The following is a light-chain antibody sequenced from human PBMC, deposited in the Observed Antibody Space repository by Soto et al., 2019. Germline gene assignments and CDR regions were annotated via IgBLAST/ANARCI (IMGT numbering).Light chain of an antibody. CDR3: ATWDTSLSAGV. V-gene: IGLV1-51*01. J-gene: IGLJ2*01. Sequence: QSVLTQPPSVSAAPGQKVTISCSGGSSNIGNNYVSWYQHLPRTAPKLLIYDNNKRPSGIPDRFSGSKSGTSATLGITGLQTGDEADYYCATWDTSLSAGVFGGGTKLTVL. CDR2: DNN. CDR1: SSNIGNNY.